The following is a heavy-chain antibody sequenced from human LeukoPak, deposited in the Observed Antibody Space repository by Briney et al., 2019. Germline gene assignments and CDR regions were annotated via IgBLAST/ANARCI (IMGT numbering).Heavy chain of an antibody. J-gene: IGHJ4*02. Sequence: SETLSLTCTVSGYSISTGYYWDWIRQPPGKGLEWIGTFYHGGSTYYNPSLKSRVTISVDTSKNQFSLQLNSVTPDDTAVYYCARGGLVRSPRGYFDFWGQGTLVTVSS. CDR2: FYHGGST. CDR1: GYSISTGYY. D-gene: IGHD1-26*01. CDR3: ARGGLVRSPRGYFDF. V-gene: IGHV4-38-2*02.